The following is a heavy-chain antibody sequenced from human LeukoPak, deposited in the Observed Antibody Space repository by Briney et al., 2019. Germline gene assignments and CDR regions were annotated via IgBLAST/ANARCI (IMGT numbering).Heavy chain of an antibody. Sequence: PSETLSLTCGVSGASIRSGGYSWSWFRQPPGRGLEWIGFIYYSGNTYYTPSLKRRISMSGDTARTHLSVNLTSVPAADTAVYYCARGYCSGGSCYSSYYYSYMDVWGKGTTVTVSS. CDR3: ARGYCSGGSCYSSYYYSYMDV. J-gene: IGHJ6*03. D-gene: IGHD2-15*01. CDR1: GASIRSGGYS. CDR2: IYYSGNT. V-gene: IGHV4-30-4*07.